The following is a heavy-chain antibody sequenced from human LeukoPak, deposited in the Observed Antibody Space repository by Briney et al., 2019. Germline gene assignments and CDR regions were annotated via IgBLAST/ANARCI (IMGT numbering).Heavy chain of an antibody. CDR3: ARGAEGETSPLGF. D-gene: IGHD2-2*01. V-gene: IGHV1-2*02. CDR1: GCLFSDYY. Sequence: AASVKVSCKATGCLFSDYYMHWVRQAPGQGLEWLGWINPKSGAADYAQQFRGRVTMTRDTSINTDYMEMKRVTSDDTAVYYCARGAEGETSPLGFWGQRTLV. J-gene: IGHJ4*02. CDR2: INPKSGAA.